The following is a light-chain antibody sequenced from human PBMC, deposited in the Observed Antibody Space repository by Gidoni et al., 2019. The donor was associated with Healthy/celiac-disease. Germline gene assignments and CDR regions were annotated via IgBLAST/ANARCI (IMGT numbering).Light chain of an antibody. CDR2: GAS. CDR1: KSVSSSY. J-gene: IGKJ4*01. Sequence: EIVLTQSPGTLSFSQGERATLSCRASKSVSSSYLAGYQQKPGQAPRLLTYGASSRATGIPDRFSGSGSVTDFTLTISRLEPEDFAVYYCQQYCSSPLTFGGGTKVEIK. CDR3: QQYCSSPLT. V-gene: IGKV3-20*01.